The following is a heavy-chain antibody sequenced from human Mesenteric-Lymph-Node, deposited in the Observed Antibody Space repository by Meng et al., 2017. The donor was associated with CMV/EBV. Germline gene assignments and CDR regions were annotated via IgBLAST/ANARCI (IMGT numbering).Heavy chain of an antibody. Sequence: GESLKISCAASGFIVSTVYISWVRQAPGKGLEWVSVIYTGGSTYYADSVKGRFTISRDNSKNTVFLQMNSLRAEDTAVYYCAREGGDYDDAFGIWGQGTMVTVSS. CDR1: GFIVSTVY. CDR2: IYTGGST. J-gene: IGHJ3*02. CDR3: AREGGDYDDAFGI. V-gene: IGHV3-53*01. D-gene: IGHD4-17*01.